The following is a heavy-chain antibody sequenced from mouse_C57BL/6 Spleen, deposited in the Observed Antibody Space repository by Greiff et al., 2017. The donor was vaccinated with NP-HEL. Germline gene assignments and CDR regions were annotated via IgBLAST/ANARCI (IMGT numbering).Heavy chain of an antibody. D-gene: IGHD2-2*01. CDR3: ARSGYDGFDY. V-gene: IGHV1-64*01. J-gene: IGHJ2*01. Sequence: VQLQQSGAELVKPGASVKLSCKASGYTFTSYWMHWVKQRPGQGLEWIGMIHPNSGSTNYNEKFKSKATLTVDKSSSTAYRQLSSLTSEDSAVYYCARSGYDGFDYWGQGTTLTVSS. CDR1: GYTFTSYW. CDR2: IHPNSGST.